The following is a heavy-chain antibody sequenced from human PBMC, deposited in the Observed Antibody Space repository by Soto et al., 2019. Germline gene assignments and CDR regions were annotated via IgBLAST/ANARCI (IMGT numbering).Heavy chain of an antibody. CDR2: IYYNGNT. CDR1: GGSISSYY. D-gene: IGHD2-2*02. Sequence: SETLSLTCTVSGGSISSYYWSWIRQPPEKGLEWIGTIYYNGNTYYNPSLRSRVTISVDTSKNQFSLNLSSVTAADTAVYYCARQACSSTRCYKGYYYYYYYMDVWGKGTTVTVSS. J-gene: IGHJ6*03. CDR3: ARQACSSTRCYKGYYYYYYYMDV. V-gene: IGHV4-59*04.